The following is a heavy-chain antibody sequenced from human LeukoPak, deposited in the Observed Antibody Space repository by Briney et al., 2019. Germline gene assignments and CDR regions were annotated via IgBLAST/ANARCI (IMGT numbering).Heavy chain of an antibody. CDR1: GGSISSYY. Sequence: KTSETLSLTCAVSGGSISSYYWSWIRQPPGKGLEWIGYIYYSGSTDYNPSLKTRVTISVDTSKNQFSLKLSSVTAADTAVYYCARSLRRYYFDYWGQGTLVTVSS. CDR2: IYYSGST. V-gene: IGHV4-59*08. D-gene: IGHD3-16*01. J-gene: IGHJ4*02. CDR3: ARSLRRYYFDY.